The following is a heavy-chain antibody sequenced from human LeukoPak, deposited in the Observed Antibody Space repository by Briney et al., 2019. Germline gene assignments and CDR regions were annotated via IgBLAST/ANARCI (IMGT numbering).Heavy chain of an antibody. CDR1: GFSISSYY. V-gene: IGHV4-4*07. Sequence: VKPSETLSLTCTVSGFSISSYYWRWIRQPAGTGLEWIGRIYTSGSTNYNPSLKSRVTMSVDTSKNQFSLKLSSVTAADTAVYYCARDYCSSTSCYPYYFDYWGQGALVTVSS. CDR2: IYTSGST. D-gene: IGHD2-2*01. J-gene: IGHJ4*02. CDR3: ARDYCSSTSCYPYYFDY.